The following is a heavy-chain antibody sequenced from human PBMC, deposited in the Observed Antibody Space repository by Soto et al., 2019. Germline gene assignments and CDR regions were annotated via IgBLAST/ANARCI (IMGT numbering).Heavy chain of an antibody. CDR1: GGSFSGYY. D-gene: IGHD3-9*01. CDR2: INHSGST. V-gene: IGHV4-34*01. CDR3: ARGRGLRYFDWFDIDY. Sequence: PSETLSLTCAVYGGSFSGYYWSWIRQPPGKGLEWIGEINHSGSTNYNPSLKSRVTISVDTSKNQFSLKLSSVTAADTAVYYCARGRGLRYFDWFDIDYWGQGTLVTVSS. J-gene: IGHJ4*02.